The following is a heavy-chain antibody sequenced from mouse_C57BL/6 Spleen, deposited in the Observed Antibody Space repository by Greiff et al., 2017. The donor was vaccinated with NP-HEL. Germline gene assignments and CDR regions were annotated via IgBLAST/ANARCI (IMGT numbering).Heavy chain of an antibody. CDR3: AREGYYSNYGEYVFDY. V-gene: IGHV3-6*01. Sequence: DVQLQESGPGLVKPSQSLSLTCSVTGYSITSGYYWNWIRQFPGNNLEWMGYISYDGSNNYNPSLKNRISITRDTSKNQFFLNLNSVTTEDTATYYCAREGYYSNYGEYVFDYWGQGTTLTVAS. CDR2: ISYDGSN. J-gene: IGHJ2*01. CDR1: GYSITSGYY. D-gene: IGHD2-5*01.